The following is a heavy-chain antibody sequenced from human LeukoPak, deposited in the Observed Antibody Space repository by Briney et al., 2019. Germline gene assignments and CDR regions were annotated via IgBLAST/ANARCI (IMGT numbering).Heavy chain of an antibody. J-gene: IGHJ5*02. CDR2: IIPIFGTA. CDR3: ARCPIVVVPAAIGGGFQDWFDP. V-gene: IGHV1-69*13. Sequence: SVKVSCKASGGTFSSYAISWVRQAPGQGLEWMGGIIPIFGTANYAQKFQGRVTITADESTSTAYMELSSLRSEDTAVYYCARCPIVVVPAAIGGGFQDWFDPWGREPWSPSPQ. D-gene: IGHD2-2*01. CDR1: GGTFSSYA.